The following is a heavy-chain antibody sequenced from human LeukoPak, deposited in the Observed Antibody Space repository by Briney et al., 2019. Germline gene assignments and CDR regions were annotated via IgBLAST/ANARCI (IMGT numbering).Heavy chain of an antibody. J-gene: IGHJ4*02. CDR1: GFTFSNYA. CDR2: ILGGGDRT. D-gene: IGHD3-3*01. Sequence: GGSLRLSCVASGFTFSNYAMNWVRQAPGRGLEWVSSILGGGDRTSYADSVKGRFTISRDNSRDTVFLEMNSLRAEDTAVYYCAKDLVSGRSLWSSEKVDYWGQGTLVTASA. CDR3: AKDLVSGRSLWSSEKVDY. V-gene: IGHV3-23*01.